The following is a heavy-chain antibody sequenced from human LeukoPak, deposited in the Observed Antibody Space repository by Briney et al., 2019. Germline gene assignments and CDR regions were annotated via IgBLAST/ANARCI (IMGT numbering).Heavy chain of an antibody. Sequence: GGSLRLSCAASGFTFSRYDMRWVRQGTGKNLEWVSAIGTAGDTYYPDSVKGRFTISRDNAKNSFYLQMNSLRAEDTAVYYCVRDTALAAKFGNWHFGLWGRGTLVTVSS. CDR2: IGTAGDT. D-gene: IGHD6-19*01. V-gene: IGHV3-13*01. CDR3: VRDTALAAKFGNWHFGL. CDR1: GFTFSRYD. J-gene: IGHJ2*01.